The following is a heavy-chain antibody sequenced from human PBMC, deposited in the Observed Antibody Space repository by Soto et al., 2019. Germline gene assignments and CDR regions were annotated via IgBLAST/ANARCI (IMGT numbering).Heavy chain of an antibody. CDR1: GFKFDEYS. D-gene: IGHD4-17*01. CDR3: TTARYGDY. CDR2: ISWDGRRT. J-gene: IGHJ4*01. Sequence: GGSLRLSWATSGFKFDEYSMHWVRQTPGKGLEWVCLISWDGRRTNYADSVRGRFTISRDSSKNSLYLQMNSRRGEDTALYYCTTARYGDY. V-gene: IGHV3-43*01.